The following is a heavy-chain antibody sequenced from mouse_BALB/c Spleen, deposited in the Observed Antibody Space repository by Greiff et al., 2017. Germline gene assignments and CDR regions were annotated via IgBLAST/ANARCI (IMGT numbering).Heavy chain of an antibody. Sequence: VQLQQSGAELVRPGTSVKISCKASGYTFTNYWLGWVKQRPGYGLEWIGDIYPGGGYTNYNEKFKGKATLTADTSSSTAYMQLSSLTSEDSAVYFCARSGGYDPFFDYWGQGTTLTVSS. V-gene: IGHV1-63*02. CDR1: GYTFTNYW. D-gene: IGHD2-2*01. CDR3: ARSGGYDPFFDY. CDR2: IYPGGGYT. J-gene: IGHJ2*01.